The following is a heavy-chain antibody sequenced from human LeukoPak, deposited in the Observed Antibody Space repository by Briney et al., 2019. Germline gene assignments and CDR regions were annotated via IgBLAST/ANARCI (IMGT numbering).Heavy chain of an antibody. CDR3: ASAAGWEFGY. J-gene: IGHJ4*02. CDR1: VSSGLTRW. Sequence: GGSLRLSCVASVSSGLTRWMNWVRRAPGRGLVWVAIIKEDGSDKYYVDSVKGRFTISRDNAKNSVYLQMNSLRVEDTAVYYCASAAGWEFGYWGQGTLVTVSS. D-gene: IGHD1-26*01. CDR2: IKEDGSDK. V-gene: IGHV3-7*01.